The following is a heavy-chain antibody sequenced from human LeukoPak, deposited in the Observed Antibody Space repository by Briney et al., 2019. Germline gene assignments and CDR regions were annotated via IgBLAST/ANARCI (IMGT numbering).Heavy chain of an antibody. CDR2: IIPIFGTA. Sequence: ASVKVSCKASGGTFSSYAISWVRQAPGQGLEWMGGIIPIFGTANYAQKFQGRVTITADESTSTAYMELSSLRSEDTAVYYCASSTIFGVVLYYMDIWGKGTTVTVSS. CDR1: GGTFSSYA. CDR3: ASSTIFGVVLYYMDI. V-gene: IGHV1-69*13. J-gene: IGHJ6*03. D-gene: IGHD3-3*01.